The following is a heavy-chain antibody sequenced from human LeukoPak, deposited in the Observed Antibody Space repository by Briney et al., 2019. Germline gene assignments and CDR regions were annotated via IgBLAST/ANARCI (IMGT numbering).Heavy chain of an antibody. J-gene: IGHJ3*01. CDR1: GFAFSRND. CDR3: AKGGPGAFDF. D-gene: IGHD2-15*01. Sequence: GGSLTLSCAASGFAFSRNDMCWVRQAPGKGLEWVSCISGSSGATYYADSVRGRFTISRDNSKNTVFLQMNSLRAGDTAIYRCAKGGPGAFDFWGQGTMVTVSS. V-gene: IGHV3-23*01. CDR2: ISGSSGAT.